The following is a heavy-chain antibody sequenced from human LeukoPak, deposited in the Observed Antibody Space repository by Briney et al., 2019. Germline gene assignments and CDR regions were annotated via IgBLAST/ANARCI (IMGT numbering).Heavy chain of an antibody. CDR3: ARDSTSHYYYMDA. Sequence: ASVKVSCKASGYTFTSYDINWVRQAPGQGLEWMGGIIPIFGTANYAQKFQGRVTITADESTSTAYMELSSLRSEDTAVYYCARDSTSHYYYMDAWGKGTTVTVSS. CDR2: IIPIFGTA. V-gene: IGHV1-69*13. CDR1: GYTFTSYD. J-gene: IGHJ6*03.